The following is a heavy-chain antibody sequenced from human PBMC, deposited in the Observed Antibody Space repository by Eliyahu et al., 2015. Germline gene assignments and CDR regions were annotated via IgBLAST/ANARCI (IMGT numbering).Heavy chain of an antibody. J-gene: IGHJ4*02. Sequence: EVQLVESGGGLVKPXXSLXLXXAXSXFTXTSYSMNWVRQAPGKGLEWVSSISSSNTYIYDADSVKARFTISRDNAKNSLYLQMNSLRVEDTAVYYCARDYDGYVNSWGQGTLVTVSS. CDR1: XFTXTSYS. D-gene: IGHD3-16*01. V-gene: IGHV3-21*01. CDR3: ARDYDGYVNS. CDR2: ISSSNTYI.